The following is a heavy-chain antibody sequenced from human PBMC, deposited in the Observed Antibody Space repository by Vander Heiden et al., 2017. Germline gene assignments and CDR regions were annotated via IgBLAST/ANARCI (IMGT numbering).Heavy chain of an antibody. CDR1: GSTFHTYA. J-gene: IGHJ3*01. D-gene: IGHD3-10*01. Sequence: QVQLVAPGRRVVQPGTPLRPSCAASGSTFHTYAKHWGRQAPGKGLGWVAVKSYEGSNKYIANSVKGRFTMLSDNSKNTLYLQMNSLRPEDTAMYYCAKDSLAGGVRGVDAFDVWGQGTMVTVSS. V-gene: IGHV3-30*18. CDR2: KSYEGSNK. CDR3: AKDSLAGGVRGVDAFDV.